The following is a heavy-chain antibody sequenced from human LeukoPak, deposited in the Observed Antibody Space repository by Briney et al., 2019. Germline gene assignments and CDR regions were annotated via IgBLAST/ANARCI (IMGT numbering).Heavy chain of an antibody. V-gene: IGHV3-30*18. Sequence: GGSLRLSCAASGFTFSSYGMHWVRQAPGKGLEWVAVISYDGSNKYYADSVKGRFTISRDNSKNTLYLQMNSLRAEDTAVYYCAKAGDVDCWGQGTLVTVSS. CDR2: ISYDGSNK. CDR3: AKAGDVDC. CDR1: GFTFSSYG. J-gene: IGHJ4*02. D-gene: IGHD7-27*01.